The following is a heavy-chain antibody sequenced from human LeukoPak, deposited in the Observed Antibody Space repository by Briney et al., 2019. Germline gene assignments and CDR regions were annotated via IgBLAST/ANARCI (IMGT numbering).Heavy chain of an antibody. CDR3: ARDSGAGATDY. V-gene: IGHV3-64*01. Sequence: GGSLRLSCAASGFTFSTYAMHWVRQAPGKGLEYVSAISSNGGSTYYANSVKGRFTISRDNSKNTLYLQMGSQRAEDMAVYYCARDSGAGATDYWGQGTLVTVSS. CDR1: GFTFSTYA. CDR2: ISSNGGST. D-gene: IGHD1-26*01. J-gene: IGHJ4*02.